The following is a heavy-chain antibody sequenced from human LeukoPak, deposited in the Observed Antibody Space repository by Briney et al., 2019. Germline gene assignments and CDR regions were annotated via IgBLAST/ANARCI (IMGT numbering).Heavy chain of an antibody. CDR3: ARLKIYCTGGVCLSPIDY. J-gene: IGHJ4*02. D-gene: IGHD2-8*02. Sequence: GGSLRLSCAASGFTFSSYWMSWVRQAPGKGLEWVANIKQDGSEKYYVDSVKGRFTISRDNAKNSLYLQMNSLGAEDTAVYYCARLKIYCTGGVCLSPIDYWGQGTLVTVSS. V-gene: IGHV3-7*01. CDR2: IKQDGSEK. CDR1: GFTFSSYW.